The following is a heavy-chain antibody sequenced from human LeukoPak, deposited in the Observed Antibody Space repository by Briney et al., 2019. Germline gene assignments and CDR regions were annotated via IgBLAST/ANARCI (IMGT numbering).Heavy chain of an antibody. CDR1: GFTFSSHA. CDR2: VSGSGDNT. D-gene: IGHD5-18*01. CDR3: ACTAYYYYYLDV. J-gene: IGHJ6*03. Sequence: GSLLLSCAASGFTFSSHAMSWVRPAPGEGLEWVSAVSGSGDNTYYADSVKGRFTISRDNSKNTLYLHMSSLRAEDTAVYYCACTAYYYYYLDVWGKGTTVTVSS. V-gene: IGHV3-23*01.